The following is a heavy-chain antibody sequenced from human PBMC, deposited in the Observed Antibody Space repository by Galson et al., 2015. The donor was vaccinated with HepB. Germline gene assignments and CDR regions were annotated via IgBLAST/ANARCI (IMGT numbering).Heavy chain of an antibody. CDR3: ARGALVVGVAATLNNWFDP. CDR2: ISAYNRKT. D-gene: IGHD2-15*01. V-gene: IGHV1-18*01. J-gene: IGHJ5*02. CDR1: GYTFSTYS. Sequence: SVKVSCKVSGYTFSTYSVTWVRQAPGQGLEWMGWISAYNRKTNYAQKFQGRVSMTTETSTSTVYMELRRLRSDDTAIYYCARGALVVGVAATLNNWFDPWGQGTLVTVSS.